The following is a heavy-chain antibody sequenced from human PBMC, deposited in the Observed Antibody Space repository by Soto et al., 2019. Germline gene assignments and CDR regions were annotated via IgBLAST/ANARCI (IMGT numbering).Heavy chain of an antibody. Sequence: SQTLSLTCAISGDSVSNNSVAWNWVRQSPSRGLEWLGRTYYRSKWHYDYAPSVRSRVTINPDTSKNHFSLQLNSVSPEDAAVYYCARTLRGRGVKYFDDWGQGTLVTVSS. CDR2: TYYRSKWHY. J-gene: IGHJ4*02. CDR1: GDSVSNNSVA. V-gene: IGHV6-1*01. D-gene: IGHD3-10*01. CDR3: ARTLRGRGVKYFDD.